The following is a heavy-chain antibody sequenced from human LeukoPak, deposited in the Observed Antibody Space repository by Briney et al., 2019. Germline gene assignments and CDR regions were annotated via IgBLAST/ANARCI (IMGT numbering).Heavy chain of an antibody. CDR1: GFTFDDYG. V-gene: IGHV3-20*04. J-gene: IGHJ4*02. CDR2: INWNGGST. CDR3: ARDPHVEMATIGDY. D-gene: IGHD5-24*01. Sequence: GGSPRLSCAASGFTFDDYGMSWVRQAPGKGLEWVSGINWNGGSTGYADSVKGRFTISRDNAKNSLYLQMNSLGAEDTALYYCARDPHVEMATIGDYWGQGTLVTVSS.